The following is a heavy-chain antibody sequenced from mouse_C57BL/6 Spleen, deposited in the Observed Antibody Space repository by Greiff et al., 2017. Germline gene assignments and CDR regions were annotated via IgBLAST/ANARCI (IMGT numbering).Heavy chain of an antibody. D-gene: IGHD1-1*01. CDR3: ARWYYGSSYGLFDY. CDR1: GYTFTDYY. J-gene: IGHJ2*01. CDR2: IYPGSGNT. V-gene: IGHV1-76*01. Sequence: QVQLQQSGAELVRPGASVKLSCKASGYTFTDYYINWVKQRPGQGLEWIARIYPGSGNTYYNEKFKGKATLTAEKSSSTAYMQLSSLTSEDSAVYFCARWYYGSSYGLFDYWGQGTTLTVSS.